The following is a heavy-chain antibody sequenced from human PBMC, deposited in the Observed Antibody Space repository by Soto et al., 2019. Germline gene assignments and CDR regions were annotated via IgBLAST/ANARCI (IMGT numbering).Heavy chain of an antibody. CDR3: ASGWVSVVVPAAQYFDY. D-gene: IGHD2-2*01. Sequence: SVKVSCKASGGSFSSYAISWVRQAPGQGLEWMGGIIPIFGTANYAQKFQGRVTITADKSTSTAYMELSSLRSEDTAVYYCASGWVSVVVPAAQYFDYWRQGTLVTVST. CDR2: IIPIFGTA. CDR1: GGSFSSYA. V-gene: IGHV1-69*06. J-gene: IGHJ4*02.